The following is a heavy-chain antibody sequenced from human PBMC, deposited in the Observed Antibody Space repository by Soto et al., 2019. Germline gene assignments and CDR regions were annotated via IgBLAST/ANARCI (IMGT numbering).Heavy chain of an antibody. CDR3: ARDRGVAPPVAGNTHYYYYMDV. Sequence: ASVKVSCKASGYSFTNYGITWVRQAPGQGFEWMGWISAYNGDTSYAQKLQGRVTMTTDASTSTAYLELRSLRSDDTAVYYCARDRGVAPPVAGNTHYYYYMDVWGKGTTVTVS. CDR1: GYSFTNYG. CDR2: ISAYNGDT. D-gene: IGHD6-19*01. V-gene: IGHV1-18*01. J-gene: IGHJ6*03.